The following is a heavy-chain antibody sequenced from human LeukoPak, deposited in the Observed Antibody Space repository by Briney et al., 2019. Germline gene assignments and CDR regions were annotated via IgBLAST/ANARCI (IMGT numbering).Heavy chain of an antibody. CDR3: ARANRIAIAVAPEGGFDY. V-gene: IGHV4-34*01. CDR2: INHSGST. D-gene: IGHD6-19*01. J-gene: IGHJ4*02. CDR1: GESFSGYY. Sequence: SETLSLTCAVYGESFSGYYWSWIRQPPGKGLEWIGEINHSGSTNYNPSLKSRVTISVDTSKNQFSLKLSSVTAADTAVYYCARANRIAIAVAPEGGFDYWGQGTLVTVSS.